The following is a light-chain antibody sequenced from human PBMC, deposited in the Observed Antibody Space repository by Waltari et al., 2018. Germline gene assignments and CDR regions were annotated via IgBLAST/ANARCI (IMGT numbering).Light chain of an antibody. CDR1: ESLLSPSNNMNY. J-gene: IGKJ3*01. CDR3: QQYFRGPIS. V-gene: IGKV4-1*01. CDR2: LTS. Sequence: DIVMTQSPDSLAVSLGERATITCHSSESLLSPSNNMNYLAWYQQRPGQPPRLLIYLTSTRESGVPDRFSGSGSGTDFTLTISSLQTEDVATYFCQQYFRGPISFGPGTKLEMK.